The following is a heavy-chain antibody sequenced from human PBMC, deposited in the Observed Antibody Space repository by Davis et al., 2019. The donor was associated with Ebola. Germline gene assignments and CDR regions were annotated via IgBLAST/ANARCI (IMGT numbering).Heavy chain of an antibody. D-gene: IGHD3-10*01. CDR1: GFTFGYYV. J-gene: IGHJ6*02. CDR3: VKDREQINSHYYGLDV. Sequence: GSLRLSCAASGFTFGYYVMNWVRQAPGKGLEWVSAISANGDNKWYRESVEGRFTISRDNSRNTVQLQMDGLRAEDTAVYYCVKDREQINSHYYGLDVWGQGTTVTVSS. V-gene: IGHV3-23*01. CDR2: ISANGDNK.